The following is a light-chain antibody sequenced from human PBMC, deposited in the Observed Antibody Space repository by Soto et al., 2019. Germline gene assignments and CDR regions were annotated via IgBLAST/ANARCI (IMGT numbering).Light chain of an antibody. V-gene: IGKV1-27*01. CDR3: QKYNSATLT. CDR1: RGISKY. CDR2: CAS. J-gene: IGKJ5*01. Sequence: IQMTQSPSSLSASVGDSVSITCRASRGISKYLAWYRPKPCKGPNLLIYCASTLQSGVPSWFSGGRSGTDFTLTISRLQTEDVATYECQKYNSATLTFGQGTRVDIK.